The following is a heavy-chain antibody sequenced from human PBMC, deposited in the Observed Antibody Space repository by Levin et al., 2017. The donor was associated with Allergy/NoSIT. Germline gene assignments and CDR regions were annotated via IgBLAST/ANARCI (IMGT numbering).Heavy chain of an antibody. J-gene: IGHJ4*02. D-gene: IGHD3-22*01. CDR1: GFSFSSYG. CDR2: ISSSSSYI. CDR3: ARDFGGSGYFYYFDY. V-gene: IGHV3-21*01. Sequence: PGGSLRLSCAASGFSFSSYGMNWVRQAPGKGLEWVSSISSSSSYIYYADSVKGRFTISRDNAKNSLYLQMNSLRAEDTAVYYCARDFGGSGYFYYFDYWGQGTLVTVSS.